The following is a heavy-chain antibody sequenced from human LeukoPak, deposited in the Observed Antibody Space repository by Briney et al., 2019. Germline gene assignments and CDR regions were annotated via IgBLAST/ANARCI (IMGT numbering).Heavy chain of an antibody. J-gene: IGHJ5*02. D-gene: IGHD5-12*01. Sequence: PSETLSLTCTVSGGSISSYYWSWIRQPPGKGLEWIGYTYYSGSTNYNPSLKSRVTISVDTSKNQFSLKLSSVTAADTAVYYCASLVTTSIHNWFDPWGQGTLVTVSS. V-gene: IGHV4-59*01. CDR1: GGSISSYY. CDR3: ASLVTTSIHNWFDP. CDR2: TYYSGST.